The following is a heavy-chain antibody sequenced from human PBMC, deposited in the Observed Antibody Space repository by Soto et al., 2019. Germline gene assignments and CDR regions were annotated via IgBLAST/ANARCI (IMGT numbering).Heavy chain of an antibody. J-gene: IGHJ6*02. Sequence: GGSLRLSCAASGFTFSSYSMNWVRQAPGKGLEWVSYISSSSSTIYYADSVKGRFTISRDNSKNTLYLQMNSPRAEDTAVYYCAKTEYYYDSSGYYPIYYYGMDVWGQGTTVTVSS. D-gene: IGHD3-22*01. CDR3: AKTEYYYDSSGYYPIYYYGMDV. CDR2: ISSSSSTI. V-gene: IGHV3-48*01. CDR1: GFTFSSYS.